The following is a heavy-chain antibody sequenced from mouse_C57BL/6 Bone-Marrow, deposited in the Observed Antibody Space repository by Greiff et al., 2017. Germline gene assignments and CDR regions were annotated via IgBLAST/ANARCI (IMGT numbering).Heavy chain of an antibody. V-gene: IGHV1-47*01. Sequence: VQLQQSGAELVKPGASVTMSCKASGYTFTTYPIEWMKQNHGKSLERIGNCHPYTNNTKYNDKFKGRATLTVEKSSSTVDLELRRLTSDDSAVYYCARCGKYGGYYFDYWGQGTTLTVSS. CDR3: ARCGKYGGYYFDY. J-gene: IGHJ2*01. D-gene: IGHD2-1*01. CDR2: CHPYTNNT. CDR1: GYTFTTYP.